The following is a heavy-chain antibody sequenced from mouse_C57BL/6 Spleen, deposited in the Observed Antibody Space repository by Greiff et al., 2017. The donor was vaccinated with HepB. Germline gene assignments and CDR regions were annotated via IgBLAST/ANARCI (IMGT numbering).Heavy chain of an antibody. V-gene: IGHV1-61*01. CDR3: ARRWDGATDY. CDR2: IYPSDSET. D-gene: IGHD4-1*01. Sequence: VQLQQPGAELVRPGSSVKLSCKASGYTFTSYWMDWVKQRPGQGLEWIGNIYPSDSETHYNQKFKDKATLTVDKSSSTAYMQLSSLTSEDSAVYYCARRWDGATDYWGQGTSVTVSS. CDR1: GYTFTSYW. J-gene: IGHJ4*01.